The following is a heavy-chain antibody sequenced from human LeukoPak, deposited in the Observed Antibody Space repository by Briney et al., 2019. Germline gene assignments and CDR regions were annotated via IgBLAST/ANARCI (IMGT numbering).Heavy chain of an antibody. J-gene: IGHJ4*02. V-gene: IGHV4-34*01. D-gene: IGHD3-22*01. CDR3: ARSGPPNYYDSSGHFDY. Sequence: TSETLSLTCAVYGGSFSGYYWSWIRQPPGKGLEWIGEINHSGSTNYNPSLKSRVTISVDTSKNQFSLKLSSVTAAGTAVYYCARSGPPNYYDSSGHFDYWGQGTLVTVSS. CDR1: GGSFSGYY. CDR2: INHSGST.